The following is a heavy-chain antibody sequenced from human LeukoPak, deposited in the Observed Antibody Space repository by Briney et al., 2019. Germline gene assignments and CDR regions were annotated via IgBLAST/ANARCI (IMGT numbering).Heavy chain of an antibody. J-gene: IGHJ6*04. V-gene: IGHV4-34*01. CDR3: ARLRSGAACPGMDV. CDR1: GGSFSGYY. CDR2: INHSGST. Sequence: SETLSLTCAVYGGSFSGYYWSWIRQPPGKGLEWIGEINHSGSTNYNPSLKSRVTISVDTSKNQFSLKLSSVTAADTAVYYCARLRSGAACPGMDVWGKGTTVTVSS. D-gene: IGHD6-13*01.